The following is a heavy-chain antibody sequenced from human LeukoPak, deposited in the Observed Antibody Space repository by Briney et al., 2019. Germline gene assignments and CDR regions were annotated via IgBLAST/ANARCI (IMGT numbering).Heavy chain of an antibody. V-gene: IGHV3-64*01. J-gene: IGHJ6*03. CDR1: GFTFSSYA. CDR3: ARVERHRSMDV. D-gene: IGHD2-21*01. CDR2: ISSNGGST. Sequence: GGSLRLSCAASGFTFSSYAMHWVRQAPGKGLEYVSAISSNGGSTYYANSVKGRFTISRDNSKNTLYLQMGSLRAEDMAVYYCARVERHRSMDVWGKGTTVTISS.